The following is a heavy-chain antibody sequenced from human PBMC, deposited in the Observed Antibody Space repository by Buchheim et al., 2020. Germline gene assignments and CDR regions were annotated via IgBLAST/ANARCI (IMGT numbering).Heavy chain of an antibody. D-gene: IGHD4-17*01. CDR2: ISSSGATI. V-gene: IGHV3-48*03. CDR3: ARGGDNDYGDYYYFMDV. CDR1: GFAFSSYE. Sequence: EVQLVESGGGLVQPGGSLRLSCAASGFAFSSYEMNWVRQAPGKGLEWVSYISSSGATIYYADSVKGRFTISRDTAKHSMYLLMNSLRAEDTACYYCARGGDNDYGDYYYFMDVWGKGTT. J-gene: IGHJ6*03.